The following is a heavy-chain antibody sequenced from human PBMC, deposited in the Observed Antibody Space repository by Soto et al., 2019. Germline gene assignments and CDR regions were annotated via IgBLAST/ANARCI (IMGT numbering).Heavy chain of an antibody. Sequence: SETLSLTCAVSGGSISSGGYSWSWIRQPPGKGLEWIGYIYHSGSTYYNPSLKSRVTISVDTSKNQFSLKLSSVTAADTAVYYCASEGAGGGYYYYYYGMDVWGQGTTVTVSS. D-gene: IGHD2-15*01. J-gene: IGHJ6*02. CDR1: GGSISSGGYS. CDR2: IYHSGST. V-gene: IGHV4-30-2*01. CDR3: ASEGAGGGYYYYYYGMDV.